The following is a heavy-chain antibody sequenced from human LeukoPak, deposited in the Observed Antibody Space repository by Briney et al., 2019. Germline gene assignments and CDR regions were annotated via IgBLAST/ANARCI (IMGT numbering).Heavy chain of an antibody. CDR2: IIPIFGTA. V-gene: IGHV1-69*13. Sequence: GASVKVSCKASGGTFSSYAISWVRQAPGQGLEWMGGIIPIFGTANYAQKFQGRVTITADESTSTAYMELSSLRSEDTAVYYCARVSSYASYFDYWGQGTLVTVSS. CDR3: ARVSSYASYFDY. J-gene: IGHJ4*02. CDR1: GGTFSSYA. D-gene: IGHD3-16*01.